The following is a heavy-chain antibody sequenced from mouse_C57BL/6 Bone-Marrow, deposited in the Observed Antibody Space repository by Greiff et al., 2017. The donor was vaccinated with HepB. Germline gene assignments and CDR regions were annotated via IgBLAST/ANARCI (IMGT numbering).Heavy chain of an antibody. D-gene: IGHD1-1*01. Sequence: VKLVESGPGLVAPSQSLSITCTVSGFSLTSYGVHWVRQPPGKGLEWLVVIWSDGSTTYNSALKSRLSISKDNSKSQVFLKMNSLQTDDTAMYYCARHGNGSSYDYYAMDYWGQGTSVTVSS. V-gene: IGHV2-6-1*01. CDR2: IWSDGST. CDR1: GFSLTSYG. J-gene: IGHJ4*01. CDR3: ARHGNGSSYDYYAMDY.